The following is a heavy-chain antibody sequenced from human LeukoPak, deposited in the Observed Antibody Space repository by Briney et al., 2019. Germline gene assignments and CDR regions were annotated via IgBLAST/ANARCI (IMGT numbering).Heavy chain of an antibody. V-gene: IGHV3-30*18. CDR1: GFTFNNYG. CDR2: ISDDGRNK. J-gene: IGHJ4*02. D-gene: IGHD6-13*01. Sequence: GGSLKLSCAASGFTFNNYGMHYVRQAPGKGLEWVAVISDDGRNKNYADSVKGRFTISRDSSNNTLYLQMNSLRAEDTGVYFCAKDRETTASGTFDFRGQGTLVTVSS. CDR3: AKDRETTASGTFDF.